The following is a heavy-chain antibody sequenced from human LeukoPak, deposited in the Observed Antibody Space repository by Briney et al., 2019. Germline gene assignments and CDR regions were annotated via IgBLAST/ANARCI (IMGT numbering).Heavy chain of an antibody. V-gene: IGHV3-7*01. CDR3: ARGPDYGDRLDYFDY. D-gene: IGHD4-17*01. J-gene: IGHJ4*02. CDR2: VKKDGNQ. CDR1: GFTFTRHW. Sequence: GGSLRLSCAASGFTFTRHWMGWVRQAPEKGLEWVASVKKDGNQYSVDSVKGRFIISRDNARNSLSLQMSSLRVEDTAIYFCARGPDYGDRLDYFDYWGQGTLVTVSS.